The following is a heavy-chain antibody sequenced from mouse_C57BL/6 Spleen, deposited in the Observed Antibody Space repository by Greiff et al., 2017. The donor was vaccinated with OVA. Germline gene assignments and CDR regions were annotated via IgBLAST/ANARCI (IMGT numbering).Heavy chain of an antibody. V-gene: IGHV1-85*01. Sequence: QVHVKQSGPELVKPGASVKLSCKASGYTFTSYDINWVKQRPGQGLEWIGWIYPRDGSTKYNEKFKGKATLTVDTSSSTAYMELHSLTSEDSAVYFWARRIIITTVGDWYFDVWGTGTTVTVSS. D-gene: IGHD1-1*01. CDR1: GYTFTSYD. J-gene: IGHJ1*03. CDR2: IYPRDGST. CDR3: ARRIIITTVGDWYFDV.